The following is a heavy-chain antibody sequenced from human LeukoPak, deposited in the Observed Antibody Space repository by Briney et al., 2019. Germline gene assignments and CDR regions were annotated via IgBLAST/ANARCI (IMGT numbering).Heavy chain of an antibody. CDR2: INHSGST. CDR1: GGSFSGYY. V-gene: IGHV4-34*01. Sequence: KPSETLSLTCAVYGGSFSGYYWSWIRQPPGKGLEWIGEINHSGSTNYNPSLKSRVTISVDTSKNQFSLKLSSVTAADTAVYYCARLGAAAGLTIDYWGQGTLATVSS. J-gene: IGHJ4*01. CDR3: ARLGAAAGLTIDY. D-gene: IGHD6-13*01.